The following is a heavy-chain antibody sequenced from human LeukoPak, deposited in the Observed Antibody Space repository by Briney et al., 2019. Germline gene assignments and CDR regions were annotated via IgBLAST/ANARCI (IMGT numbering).Heavy chain of an antibody. CDR2: INPNSGGT. D-gene: IGHD2-15*01. Sequence: ASVKVSCKASGYTFTGCYMHWVRQAPGQGLEWMGWINPNSGGTNYAQKFQGRVTMTRDTSISTAYMELSRLRSDDTAVYYCASIYCSGGSCYGEDDYWGQGTLVTVSS. V-gene: IGHV1-2*02. J-gene: IGHJ4*02. CDR3: ASIYCSGGSCYGEDDY. CDR1: GYTFTGCY.